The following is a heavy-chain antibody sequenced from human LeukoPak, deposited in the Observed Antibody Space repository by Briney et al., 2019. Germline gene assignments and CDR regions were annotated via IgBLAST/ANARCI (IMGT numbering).Heavy chain of an antibody. V-gene: IGHV4-34*01. Sequence: SETLSLTCAVYGGSFSGYYWSWIRQPPGKGLEWIGEINHSGSTNYNPSLKSRVTISVDTSKNQFSLKLSSVTAADTAVYYCARVYSSSWSDYWGQGTLFTVSS. J-gene: IGHJ4*02. CDR2: INHSGST. D-gene: IGHD6-13*01. CDR1: GGSFSGYY. CDR3: ARVYSSSWSDY.